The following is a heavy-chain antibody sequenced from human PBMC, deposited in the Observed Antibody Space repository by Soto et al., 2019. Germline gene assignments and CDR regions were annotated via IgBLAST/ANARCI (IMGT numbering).Heavy chain of an antibody. CDR1: GFTFSSYA. Sequence: DVQLLESGGGLVQPEGSLRLSCAASGFTFSSYAMGWVRQGPGKGLEWVAVVSIGGSTHYADSVRGRFTIYRDNTKTTLSLQKNSLSAEDTAVYFCAKRRGAGGHLAYLGQGALVTVSS. V-gene: IGHV3-23*01. D-gene: IGHD2-15*01. J-gene: IGHJ4*02. CDR2: VSIGGST. CDR3: AKRRGAGGHLAY.